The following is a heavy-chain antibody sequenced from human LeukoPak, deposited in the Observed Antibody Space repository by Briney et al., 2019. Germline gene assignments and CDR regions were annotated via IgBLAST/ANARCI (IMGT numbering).Heavy chain of an antibody. CDR1: GGSINDYY. CDR2: ISNSGTT. J-gene: IGHJ5*02. D-gene: IGHD4-17*01. V-gene: IGHV4-59*01. Sequence: SETLSLTCTVSGGSINDYYWAWIRQAPGEGLEWIGDISNSGTTNYNPSLKRRVTMSVDTSKTEFSLKLTSVTAADTAIYCCARVVRGAVTSNWFDPWGQGTLVTVSS. CDR3: ARVVRGAVTSNWFDP.